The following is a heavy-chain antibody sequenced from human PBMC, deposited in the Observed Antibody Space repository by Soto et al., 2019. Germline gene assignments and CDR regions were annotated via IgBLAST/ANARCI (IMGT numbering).Heavy chain of an antibody. J-gene: IGHJ6*02. V-gene: IGHV3-21*01. CDR1: GFNFNSYT. CDR3: ARDCSGGSCYPGMDV. Sequence: PGGSLRLSCAASGFNFNSYTINWVRQAPGKRPEWLSSISSSGYIFSTDSVRGRFTISRDNAKNSVYLQINSLRAEDTAVYFCARDCSGGSCYPGMDVWGQGTTVTV. D-gene: IGHD2-15*01. CDR2: ISSSGYI.